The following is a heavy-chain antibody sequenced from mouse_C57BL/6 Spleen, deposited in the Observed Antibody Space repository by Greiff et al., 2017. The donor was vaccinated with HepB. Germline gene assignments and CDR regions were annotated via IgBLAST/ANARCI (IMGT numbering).Heavy chain of an antibody. J-gene: IGHJ2*01. CDR1: GFTFSDYG. D-gene: IGHD1-1*01. Sequence: EVMLVESGGGLVKPGGSLKLSCAASGFTFSDYGMHWVRQAPEKGLEWVAYISSGSRTIYYADTVKGRFTISRDNAKNTLFLQMTSLRSEDTAMYYCAREVTTVFDYWGQGTTLTVSS. CDR3: AREVTTVFDY. CDR2: ISSGSRTI. V-gene: IGHV5-17*01.